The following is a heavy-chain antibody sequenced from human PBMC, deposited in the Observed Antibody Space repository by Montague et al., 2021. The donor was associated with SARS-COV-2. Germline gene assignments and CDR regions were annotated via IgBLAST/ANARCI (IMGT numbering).Heavy chain of an antibody. Sequence: SETLSLTCTVSGGSISSSSYYWGWIRQPPGKGLEWIGSIYYSGSTYYNPSLKSRVTISVDTSKNQFSLKLSSVTAADTAVYYCARHGKTRIAMIVVVIGYFYYWGQGTLVTVSS. D-gene: IGHD3-22*01. CDR2: IYYSGST. CDR1: GGSISSSSYY. V-gene: IGHV4-39*01. CDR3: ARHGKTRIAMIVVVIGYFYY. J-gene: IGHJ4*02.